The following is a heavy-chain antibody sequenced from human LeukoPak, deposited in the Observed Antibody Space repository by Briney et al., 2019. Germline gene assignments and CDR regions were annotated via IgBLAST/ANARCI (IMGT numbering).Heavy chain of an antibody. CDR1: GGSISSGDYY. J-gene: IGHJ5*02. Sequence: PSQTLSLTCTVSGGSISSGDYYWSWIRQPPGKGLEWIGYIYYSGSTYYNPSLKSRVTISVDTSKNQFSLKLSSVTAADTAAYYCARQPYGGNWRGYCFDTWGQGTLVTVSS. CDR3: ARQPYGGNWRGYCFDT. D-gene: IGHD4-23*01. CDR2: IYYSGST. V-gene: IGHV4-30-4*01.